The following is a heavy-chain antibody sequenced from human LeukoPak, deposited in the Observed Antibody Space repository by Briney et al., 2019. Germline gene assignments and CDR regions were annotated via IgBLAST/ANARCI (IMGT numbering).Heavy chain of an antibody. D-gene: IGHD1-26*01. CDR1: GFTFSTYA. V-gene: IGHV3-23*01. CDR2: ISGSGGTT. J-gene: IGHJ4*02. CDR3: ARQVGVPTVFDY. Sequence: GGSLRLSCAASGFTFSTYAMNWVRQAPGKGVEWVSGISGSGGTTYYADSVKGRFTISTDNSKNTLYLQMDSLRAEDTAVYYCARQVGVPTVFDYWGQGTLVTVSS.